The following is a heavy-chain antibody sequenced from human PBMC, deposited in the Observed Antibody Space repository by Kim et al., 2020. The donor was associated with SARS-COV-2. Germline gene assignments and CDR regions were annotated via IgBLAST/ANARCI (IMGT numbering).Heavy chain of an antibody. Sequence: GGSLRLSCAASGFTFSSYSMNWVRQAPGKGLEWVSSISSSSSYIYYADSVKGRFTISRDNAKNSLYLQMNSLRAEDTAVYYCAGNWGYSYGPWDYYGMDVWGQGTTVTVSS. CDR1: GFTFSSYS. CDR3: AGNWGYSYGPWDYYGMDV. V-gene: IGHV3-21*01. CDR2: ISSSSSYI. J-gene: IGHJ6*02. D-gene: IGHD5-18*01.